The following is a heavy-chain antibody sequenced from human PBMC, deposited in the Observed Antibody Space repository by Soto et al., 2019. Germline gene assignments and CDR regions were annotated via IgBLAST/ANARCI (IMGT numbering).Heavy chain of an antibody. V-gene: IGHV1-69*06. J-gene: IGHJ4*02. CDR2: TNGNLGTG. D-gene: IGHD3-10*01. CDR3: ARRDSHGFFRYFDN. CDR1: GGTFSSYP. Sequence: QVQLVQSGAEVKRPGSSVKVSCKASGGTFSSYPISWVRQAPGQGLEWMGGTNGNLGTGNYAQKFRGRLKITTDIATTTAYMELSSLTSEDTAVYYCARRDSHGFFRYFDNWGQGTLVTVSS.